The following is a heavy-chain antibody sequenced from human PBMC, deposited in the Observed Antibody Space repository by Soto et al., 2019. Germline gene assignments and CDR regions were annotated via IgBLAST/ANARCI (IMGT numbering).Heavy chain of an antibody. Sequence: AETLSLTCTVSGVSISSDYWSWIRQAPEKGLEWIGYINYSGNTNFNRSVQSRVSMSVDTSKNQFSLNMTSVTAADTAVYYCAGGHSWQLVDYWGQGALVTVSS. V-gene: IGHV4-59*01. D-gene: IGHD6-6*01. J-gene: IGHJ4*02. CDR1: GVSISSDY. CDR3: AGGHSWQLVDY. CDR2: INYSGNT.